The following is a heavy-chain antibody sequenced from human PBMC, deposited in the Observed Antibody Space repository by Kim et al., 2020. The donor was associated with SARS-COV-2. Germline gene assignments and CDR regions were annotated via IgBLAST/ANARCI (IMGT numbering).Heavy chain of an antibody. V-gene: IGHV3-72*01. CDR3: ARVVSGSAFEY. D-gene: IGHD3-10*01. CDR2: T. J-gene: IGHJ4*02. Sequence: TEYAASVKGRFTISRDDSKNSLYLQMNSLKTEDTAVYYCARVVSGSAFEYWGQGTLVTVSS.